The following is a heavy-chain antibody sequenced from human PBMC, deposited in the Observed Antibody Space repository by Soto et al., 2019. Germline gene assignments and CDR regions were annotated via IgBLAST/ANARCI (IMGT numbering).Heavy chain of an antibody. D-gene: IGHD1-26*01. CDR1: GFTFSSYC. J-gene: IGHJ6*02. CDR3: AKDVVVGATTGLGDYYYYYGMDV. V-gene: IGHV3-30*18. CDR2: ISYDGSNK. Sequence: PXGFLRLSCAASGFTFSSYCMHWVRQAPGKGLEWVAVISYDGSNKYYADSVKGRFTISRDNSKNTLYLQMNSLRAEDTAVYYCAKDVVVGATTGLGDYYYYYGMDVWGQGTTVTVSS.